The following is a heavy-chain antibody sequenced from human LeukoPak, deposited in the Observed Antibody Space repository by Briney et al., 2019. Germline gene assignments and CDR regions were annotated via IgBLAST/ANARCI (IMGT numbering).Heavy chain of an antibody. V-gene: IGHV1-2*02. J-gene: IGHJ4*02. Sequence: ASVKVSCKASGYTFTGYYMHWVRQAPGQGLEWMGWINPNSGGTNYAQKFQGRVTMTRDTSISTAYMELSRLRSDDTAVYYCARDNSGYDILTGYYYYWGQGTLVTVSS. CDR3: ARDNSGYDILTGYYYY. CDR1: GYTFTGYY. CDR2: INPNSGGT. D-gene: IGHD3-9*01.